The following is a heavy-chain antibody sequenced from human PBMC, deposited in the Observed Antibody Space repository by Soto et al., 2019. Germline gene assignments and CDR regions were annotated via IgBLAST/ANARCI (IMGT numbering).Heavy chain of an antibody. CDR3: AKDTHSQWYYGMDV. V-gene: IGHV3-30*18. J-gene: IGHJ6*02. D-gene: IGHD6-19*01. CDR2: ISYDGSNK. Sequence: ESGGGVVQPGRSLRLSCAASGFTFSSYGMHWVRQAPGKGLEWVAVISYDGSNKYYADSVKGRFTISRDNSKNTLYLQMNSLRAEDTAVYYCAKDTHSQWYYGMDVWGQGTTVTVSS. CDR1: GFTFSSYG.